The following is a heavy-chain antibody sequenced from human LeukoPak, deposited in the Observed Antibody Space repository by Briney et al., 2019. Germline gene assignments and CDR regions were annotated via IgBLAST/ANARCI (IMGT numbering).Heavy chain of an antibody. CDR3: ARQYQYYYDSSGYFDY. D-gene: IGHD3-22*01. CDR2: IFYSGST. Sequence: SETLSLTCTVSGGSLSNYYWSWIRQPPGKGLEWIGYIFYSGSTNYNPSLKSRVTISQDTSKNQFSLKLSSVTATDTAVYYCARQYQYYYDSSGYFDYWGQGTLVTVSS. V-gene: IGHV4-59*08. CDR1: GGSLSNYY. J-gene: IGHJ4*02.